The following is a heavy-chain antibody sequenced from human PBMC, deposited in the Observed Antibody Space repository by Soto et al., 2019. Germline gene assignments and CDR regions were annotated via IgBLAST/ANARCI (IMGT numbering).Heavy chain of an antibody. V-gene: IGHV4-34*01. D-gene: IGHD4-17*01. CDR3: AADYLHATAFDY. CDR2: INHSGST. CDR1: GGSFSGYY. J-gene: IGHJ4*02. Sequence: SETLSLTCAVYGGSFSGYYWSWIRQPPGKGLEWIGEINHSGSTNYNPSLKSRVTISVDTSKNQFSLKLSSVTAADTAVYYCAADYLHATAFDYWGQGTLVTVSS.